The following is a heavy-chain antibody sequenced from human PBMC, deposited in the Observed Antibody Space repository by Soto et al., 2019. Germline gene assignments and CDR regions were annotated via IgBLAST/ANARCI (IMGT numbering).Heavy chain of an antibody. J-gene: IGHJ3*02. D-gene: IGHD6-13*01. CDR3: ARIPGYSTTWYYAFEI. CDR2: IITYSGNT. V-gene: IGHV1-18*01. CDR1: GYTFTNYG. Sequence: GPEVKKPGASVKVSCKAAGYTFTNYGITWVRQAPGQGLEWMGWIITYSGNTNYAQKLQDRVSLTADTSTSTAYMELRSLRSDDTAVYYCARIPGYSTTWYYAFEIWGQGTLVTVSS.